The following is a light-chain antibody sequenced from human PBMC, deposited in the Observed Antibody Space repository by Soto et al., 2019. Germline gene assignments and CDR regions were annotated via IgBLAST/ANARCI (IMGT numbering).Light chain of an antibody. J-gene: IGKJ1*01. CDR2: GAS. V-gene: IGKV3-15*01. Sequence: EIVMTQSPATLSVSPGERATLSCRASQTVGSTLAWYQQKPGQAPRLLIYGASTRATGIPARFSGSGSGTEFTLTISSLQSADFAVSYCQQYNNWPLWTFGQGTKVEIK. CDR3: QQYNNWPLWT. CDR1: QTVGST.